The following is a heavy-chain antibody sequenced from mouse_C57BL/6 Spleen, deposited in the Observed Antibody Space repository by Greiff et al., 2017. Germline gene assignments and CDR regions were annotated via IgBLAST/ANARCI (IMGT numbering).Heavy chain of an antibody. J-gene: IGHJ2*01. D-gene: IGHD1-1*01. CDR3: ARTSYYGSSDY. V-gene: IGHV5-17*01. CDR1: GFTFSDYG. CDR2: ISSGSSTI. Sequence: EVKLMESGGGLVKPGGSLKLSCAASGFTFSDYGMHWVRQAPEKGLEWVAYISSGSSTIYYADTVKGRFTISRDNAKNTLFLQMTSLRSEDTAMYYCARTSYYGSSDYWGQGTTLTVAS.